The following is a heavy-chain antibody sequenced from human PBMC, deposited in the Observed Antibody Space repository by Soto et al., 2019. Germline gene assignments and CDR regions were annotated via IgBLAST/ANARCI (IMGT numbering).Heavy chain of an antibody. CDR3: GRDLTSNANCIDP. CDR1: GDYIHVGGYY. CDR2: IYYTGKT. D-gene: IGHD2-2*01. J-gene: IGHJ5*02. V-gene: IGHV4-30-4*01. Sequence: SETLSLTCSVSGDYIHVGGYYWTWIRQRPGKGLEWMGYIYYTGKTYYNPSLESRLTMSVDRSKNQFSLRLTSVTTADTAVYFCGRDLTSNANCIDPWGQGTLVTVSS.